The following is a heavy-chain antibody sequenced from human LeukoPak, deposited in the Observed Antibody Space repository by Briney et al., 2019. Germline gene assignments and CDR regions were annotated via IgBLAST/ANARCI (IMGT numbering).Heavy chain of an antibody. Sequence: SVKVSCKASGGTFSSYAISWVRQAPGQGLEWMGGIIPIFGTANYAQKFQGRVTITADESTSTAYMELSSLRSEDTAVYYCASADYYDSSGYYDRFDYWGQGTLVTVSS. CDR3: ASADYYDSSGYYDRFDY. J-gene: IGHJ4*02. D-gene: IGHD3-22*01. V-gene: IGHV1-69*01. CDR2: IIPIFGTA. CDR1: GGTFSSYA.